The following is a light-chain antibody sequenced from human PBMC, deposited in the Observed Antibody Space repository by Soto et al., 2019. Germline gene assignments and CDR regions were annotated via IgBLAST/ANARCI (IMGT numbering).Light chain of an antibody. CDR2: GAS. V-gene: IGKV3-15*01. Sequence: EIVMTQSPATLSVSPGERATLSCRASQSVSGDLAWYQQKPGQAPRLLIHGASARATGIPARFSGSGSGTEFTLTISSLRSEDFAVYSCQQYNNWPWTFGQGTKVDIK. CDR1: QSVSGD. J-gene: IGKJ1*01. CDR3: QQYNNWPWT.